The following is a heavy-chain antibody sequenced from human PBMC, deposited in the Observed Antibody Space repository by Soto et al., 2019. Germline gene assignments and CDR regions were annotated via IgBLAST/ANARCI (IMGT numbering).Heavy chain of an antibody. CDR3: ARLVVRGVIAYYGMDV. D-gene: IGHD3-10*01. V-gene: IGHV4-4*02. CDR1: GGSISSSNW. Sequence: SETLSLTCAVSGGSISSSNWWSWVRQPPGTGLEWIGEIYHSGSTNYNPSLKSRVTISVDKSKNQFSLKLGSVTAADTAVYYCARLVVRGVIAYYGMDVWGQGTTVTVSS. J-gene: IGHJ6*02. CDR2: IYHSGST.